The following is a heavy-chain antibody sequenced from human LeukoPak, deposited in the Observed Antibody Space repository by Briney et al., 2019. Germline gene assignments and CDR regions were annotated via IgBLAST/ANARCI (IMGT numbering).Heavy chain of an antibody. CDR1: GFTFSFSG. Sequence: GRSLRLSRAASGFTFSFSGMYWVRQAPGKGLEWVAFISDDGSRKYYADSVKGRFTISRDNSKNMLFLQMNSLRTEDTAVYYCAKDRSTTWSFDYWGQGTLVTVSS. D-gene: IGHD6-13*01. CDR2: ISDDGSRK. V-gene: IGHV3-30*18. CDR3: AKDRSTTWSFDY. J-gene: IGHJ4*02.